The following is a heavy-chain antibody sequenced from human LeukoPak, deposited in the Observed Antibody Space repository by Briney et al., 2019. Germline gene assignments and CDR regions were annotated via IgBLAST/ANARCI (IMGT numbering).Heavy chain of an antibody. V-gene: IGHV4-39*07. Sequence: SETLSLTCTVSGGSISSSSYYLGWIRQPPGKGLEGIGSIYYSGSTYYNPSLKSRVTISVDTSKNQFSLKLSSVTAADTAVYYCARAWELPGYFDYWGQGTLVTVSS. CDR3: ARAWELPGYFDY. D-gene: IGHD1-26*01. CDR1: GGSISSSSYY. CDR2: IYYSGST. J-gene: IGHJ4*02.